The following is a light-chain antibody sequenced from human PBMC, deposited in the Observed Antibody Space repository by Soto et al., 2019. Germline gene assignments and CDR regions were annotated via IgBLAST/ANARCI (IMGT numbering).Light chain of an antibody. CDR2: NND. V-gene: IGLV1-40*01. CDR1: SSNIGAGYD. CDR3: QSYDVSLTASV. Sequence: QSVLTQPPSVSGASGQRVTISCTGSSSNIGAGYDVHWYQQLPGTAPKLLIYNNDNRPSGVPGRFSGSKSGTSASLAITGLQAEDEADYYCQSYDVSLTASVFGGGTKLTVL. J-gene: IGLJ3*02.